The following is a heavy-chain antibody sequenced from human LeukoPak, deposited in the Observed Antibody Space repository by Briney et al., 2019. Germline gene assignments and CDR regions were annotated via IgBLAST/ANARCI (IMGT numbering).Heavy chain of an antibody. D-gene: IGHD2-2*01. J-gene: IGHJ6*04. CDR1: VDSLGTHY. Sequence: PSETLSLTCTISVDSLGTHYGTWIRHPPGKGLEWIGYIYLGVSTNYNPSRKSRVTLSVDTSKNQFSLRLTSLTAADTATYYCARWALKGYYADVWGTGTTVIVSS. CDR3: ARWALKGYYADV. V-gene: IGHV4-4*09. CDR2: IYLGVST.